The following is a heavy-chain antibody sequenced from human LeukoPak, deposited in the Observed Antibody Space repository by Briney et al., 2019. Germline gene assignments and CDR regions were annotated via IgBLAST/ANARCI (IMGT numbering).Heavy chain of an antibody. CDR3: TRECRGGSGYSDIWFDS. J-gene: IGHJ5*01. Sequence: GGSLRLSCTTSGCTFGDYVMSWVRQAPGKGLDGVGFIRGKTFGGTTECAASVEGIFTISRDDSKRIAYLQMNSLKIEDTAVYYCTRECRGGSGYSDIWFDSWGQGTLVTVSS. CDR1: GCTFGDYV. V-gene: IGHV3-49*04. D-gene: IGHD3-22*01. CDR2: IRGKTFGGTT.